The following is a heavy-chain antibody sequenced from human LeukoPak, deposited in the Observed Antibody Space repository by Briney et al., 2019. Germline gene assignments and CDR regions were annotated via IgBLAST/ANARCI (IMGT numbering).Heavy chain of an antibody. D-gene: IGHD3-9*01. CDR3: AREGRYFDWLLVDY. Sequence: ASVKVSCKASGYTFTSYSISWVRQAPGQGLEWMGWISAYNGNTNYAQKLQGRVTMTTDTSTSTAYRELRSLRSDDTAVYYCAREGRYFDWLLVDYWGQGTLVTVSS. J-gene: IGHJ4*02. V-gene: IGHV1-18*01. CDR1: GYTFTSYS. CDR2: ISAYNGNT.